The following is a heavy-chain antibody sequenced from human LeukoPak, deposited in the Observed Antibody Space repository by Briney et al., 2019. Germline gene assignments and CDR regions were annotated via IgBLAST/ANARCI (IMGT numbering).Heavy chain of an antibody. CDR2: ISQDGSGK. D-gene: IGHD1-26*01. Sequence: GRSLRLSCGASGFTFSNYWMSWVRQAPGKGLEWVINISQDGSGKNYADSVEGRFTISRDNAKNTLYLQMNSLRVEDTAVYYCARVWDKADYWGQGTLVTVSS. CDR3: ARVWDKADY. V-gene: IGHV3-7*01. CDR1: GFTFSNYW. J-gene: IGHJ4*02.